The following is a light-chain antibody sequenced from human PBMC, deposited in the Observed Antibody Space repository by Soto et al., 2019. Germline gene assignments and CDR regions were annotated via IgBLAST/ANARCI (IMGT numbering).Light chain of an antibody. V-gene: IGLV2-11*01. CDR2: DVS. J-gene: IGLJ1*01. Sequence: QSALTQPRSVSGSPGQSVTISCTGTSSDVGGYNYVSWYQQHPGKAPKLMIYDVSKRPSGVPDRFSGSKSGNTASLTISGLQAEDEADYYCCSYAGSLPYVFGPGTKLTVL. CDR1: SSDVGGYNY. CDR3: CSYAGSLPYV.